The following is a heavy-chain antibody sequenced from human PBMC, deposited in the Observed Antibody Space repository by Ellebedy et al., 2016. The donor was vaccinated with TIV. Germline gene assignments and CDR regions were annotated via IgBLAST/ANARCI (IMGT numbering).Heavy chain of an antibody. Sequence: GESLKISCAASGFTFSTYNMNWVRQAPGKGLEWVSYISSSSSTKFYADSVKGRFSISSDNDKNSLYLQMTSLRDDDTAVYYGAREAVRPGGDYWGPGTLVTVSS. CDR1: GFTFSTYN. J-gene: IGHJ4*02. CDR3: AREAVRPGGDY. D-gene: IGHD4-11*01. CDR2: ISSSSSTK. V-gene: IGHV3-48*02.